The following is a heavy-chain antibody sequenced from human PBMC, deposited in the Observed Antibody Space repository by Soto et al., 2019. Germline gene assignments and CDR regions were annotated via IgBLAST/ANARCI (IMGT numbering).Heavy chain of an antibody. CDR1: GFTFSSYA. CDR3: ARDYNYDILTGYYYDGMDV. J-gene: IGHJ6*02. V-gene: IGHV3-30-3*01. CDR2: ISYDGSNK. D-gene: IGHD3-9*01. Sequence: GGSLRLSCAASGFTFSSYAMHWVRQAPGKGLEWVAVISYDGSNKYYADSVKGRFTISRDNSKNTLYLQMNSLRAEDTAVYYCARDYNYDILTGYYYDGMDVWGQGTTVTVSS.